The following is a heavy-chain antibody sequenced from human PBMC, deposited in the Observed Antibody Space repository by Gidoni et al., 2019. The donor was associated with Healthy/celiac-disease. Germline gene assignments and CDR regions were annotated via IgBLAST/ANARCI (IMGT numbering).Heavy chain of an antibody. Sequence: QVQLVESGGGVVQPGRSLRLSCAASGFTFRSYAMHWVRQAPGKGLEWVAVISYDGSNKYYADSVKGRFTISRDNSKNTLYLQMNSLRAEDTAVYYCARAYLRGVIKEDAFDIWGQGTMVTVSS. J-gene: IGHJ3*02. CDR1: GFTFRSYA. V-gene: IGHV3-30-3*01. CDR3: ARAYLRGVIKEDAFDI. CDR2: ISYDGSNK. D-gene: IGHD3-10*01.